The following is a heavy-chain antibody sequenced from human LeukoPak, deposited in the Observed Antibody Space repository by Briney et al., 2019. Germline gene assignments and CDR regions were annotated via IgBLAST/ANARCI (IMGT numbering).Heavy chain of an antibody. D-gene: IGHD6-13*01. J-gene: IGHJ4*02. CDR1: GDSISSSSYY. Sequence: PSETLSLTCTVSGDSISSSSYYWGWIRQPPGKGLEWIGTIFYSGTTYYNPSLKSRVTISVDTSKNQFSLKLSSVTAADTAVYYCASRRQQLAAFDYWGQGTLVTVSS. V-gene: IGHV4-39*01. CDR3: ASRRQQLAAFDY. CDR2: IFYSGTT.